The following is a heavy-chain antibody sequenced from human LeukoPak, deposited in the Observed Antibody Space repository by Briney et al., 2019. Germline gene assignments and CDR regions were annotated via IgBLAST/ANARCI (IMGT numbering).Heavy chain of an antibody. CDR1: GFTFSSYW. J-gene: IGHJ4*02. Sequence: GGSLRLSCSASGFTFSSYWMSWVRQAPGKGLEWVAKIKQDGSAKDHVDSVKGRFTISRDNVKNLLYLQMNGLRAEDTAVYYCVRAPRVDSGDQSYFDYWGQGTLVTVSS. CDR2: IKQDGSAK. V-gene: IGHV3-7*04. D-gene: IGHD2-15*01. CDR3: VRAPRVDSGDQSYFDY.